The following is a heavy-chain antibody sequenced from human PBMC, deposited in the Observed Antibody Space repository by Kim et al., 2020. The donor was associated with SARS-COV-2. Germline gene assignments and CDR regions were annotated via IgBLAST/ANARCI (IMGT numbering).Heavy chain of an antibody. J-gene: IGHJ3*02. Sequence: GGSLRLSCAASGFTFSSYTMNWVRQAPGKGLEWVSYITSSSSTIYYADSVKGRFTNSRDNAKNSLYLQMNSLRDEDTAVYYCARKKTGSDAFDIWGQGTMVTVSS. CDR1: GFTFSSYT. CDR3: ARKKTGSDAFDI. CDR2: ITSSSSTI. V-gene: IGHV3-48*02.